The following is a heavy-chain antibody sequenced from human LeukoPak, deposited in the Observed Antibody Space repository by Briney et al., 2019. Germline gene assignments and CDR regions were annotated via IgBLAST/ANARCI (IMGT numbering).Heavy chain of an antibody. J-gene: IGHJ4*02. V-gene: IGHV1-2*02. CDR2: INPNSGGT. CDR3: ARVDAIVATTPDY. D-gene: IGHD5-12*01. Sequence: ASVKVSCKASGYTFAGYYMHWVRQAPGQGLEWMGWINPNSGGTNYAQKFQGRVTMTRDTSISTAYMELSRLRSDDTAVYYCARVDAIVATTPDYLGQGTLVTVSS. CDR1: GYTFAGYY.